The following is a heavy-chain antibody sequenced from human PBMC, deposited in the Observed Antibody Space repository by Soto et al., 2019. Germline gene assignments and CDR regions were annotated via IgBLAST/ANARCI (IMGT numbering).Heavy chain of an antibody. CDR1: GYTFTSYG. CDR3: ARDQTYYDILTGYYYANWFDP. D-gene: IGHD3-9*01. Sequence: GASVKVSCKASGYTFTSYGISWVRQAPGQGLEWMGWISAYNGNTNYAQKLQGRVTMTTDTSTSTAYMELRSLRSDDTAVYYCARDQTYYDILTGYYYANWFDPWGQGTLVTVSP. CDR2: ISAYNGNT. V-gene: IGHV1-18*01. J-gene: IGHJ5*02.